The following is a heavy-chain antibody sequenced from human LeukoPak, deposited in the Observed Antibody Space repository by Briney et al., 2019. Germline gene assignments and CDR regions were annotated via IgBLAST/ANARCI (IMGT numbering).Heavy chain of an antibody. V-gene: IGHV1-2*02. J-gene: IGHJ4*02. CDR2: INPNSGT. CDR1: GYTFTGYD. Sequence: ASVKVSCKASGYTFTGYDMHWVRQAPGQGLEWMGWINPNSGTKYAEKFQGRVTMTRDTSLSIASMELRSLRSDDTAVYYCAKDTGNFNLGDYWGQGTLVTVSS. CDR3: AKDTGNFNLGDY. D-gene: IGHD5-18*01.